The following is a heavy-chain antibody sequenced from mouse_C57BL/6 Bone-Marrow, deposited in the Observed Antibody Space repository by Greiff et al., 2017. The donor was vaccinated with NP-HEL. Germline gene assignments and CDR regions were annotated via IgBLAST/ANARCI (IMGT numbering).Heavy chain of an antibody. V-gene: IGHV1-39*01. CDR3: ARYYSNFLYDAMDY. CDR2: INPNYGTT. D-gene: IGHD2-5*01. J-gene: IGHJ4*01. Sequence: VQLQQSGPELVKPGASVKISCRASGYSFTDYNMNWVKQSNGKSLEWIGVINPNYGTTSYNQKFKGKATLTVDQSSSTAYMQLNSLTSEDSAVDYCARYYSNFLYDAMDYWGQGTSVTVSS. CDR1: GYSFTDYN.